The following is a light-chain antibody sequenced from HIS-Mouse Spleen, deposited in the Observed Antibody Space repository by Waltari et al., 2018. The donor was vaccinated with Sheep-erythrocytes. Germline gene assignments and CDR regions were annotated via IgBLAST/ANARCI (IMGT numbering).Light chain of an antibody. CDR3: QSYDSSLSGWV. V-gene: IGLV1-40*01. CDR1: SSNIGAGYD. Sequence: QSVLTQPPSVSGAPGQRVTISCTGSSSNIGAGYDVHWYQQLPGTAPKLLIYCYSYPPAGVPDRFSGSKSGTSASLGITGLQAEDEADYYCQSYDSSLSGWVFGGGTKLTVL. CDR2: CYS. J-gene: IGLJ3*02.